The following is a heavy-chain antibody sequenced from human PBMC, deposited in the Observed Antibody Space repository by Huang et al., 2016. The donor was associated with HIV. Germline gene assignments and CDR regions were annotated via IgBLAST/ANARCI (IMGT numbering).Heavy chain of an antibody. Sequence: QLQLQESGSRLVKPSQTLSLTCVVSGGSISSGDYSWSWVRQTPGKGLGWIGYVAQSGSTKYNPSLSSRVTMSIDTSKNQFSLKLMSVTAADTAVYYCARDSQEYQVGDAFDVWGRGTLVTVSS. J-gene: IGHJ3*01. D-gene: IGHD1-26*01. CDR3: ARDSQEYQVGDAFDV. CDR2: VAQSGST. V-gene: IGHV4-30-2*01. CDR1: GGSISSGDYS.